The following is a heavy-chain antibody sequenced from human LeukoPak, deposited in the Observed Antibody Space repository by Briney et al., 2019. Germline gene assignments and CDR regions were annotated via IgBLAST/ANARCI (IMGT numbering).Heavy chain of an antibody. CDR3: AKGLYM. D-gene: IGHD2-2*02. CDR2: INQDGSQI. J-gene: IGHJ4*02. V-gene: IGHV3-7*04. Sequence: GGSLRLSCAASGFTFSSSYMNWVRQIPGKGLEWVANINQDGSQIYHVDSVKGRFTISRDNDKNSLYLQTNSLRAEDTAVYYCAKGLYMGGQGTLVTVSS. CDR1: GFTFSSSY.